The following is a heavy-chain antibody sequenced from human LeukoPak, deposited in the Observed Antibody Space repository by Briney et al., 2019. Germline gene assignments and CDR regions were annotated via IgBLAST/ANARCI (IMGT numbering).Heavy chain of an antibody. V-gene: IGHV3-23*01. Sequence: PGGSLRLSCAASGFTFSSYAMSWVRQAPGKGLEWVSAISGSGGSTYYADSVKGRFTISRDNSKNTLYLQMNSLRAEDTAVYYCARETKPHIATTKGDYWGQGTLVTVSS. D-gene: IGHD1-1*01. CDR3: ARETKPHIATTKGDY. CDR1: GFTFSSYA. J-gene: IGHJ4*02. CDR2: ISGSGGST.